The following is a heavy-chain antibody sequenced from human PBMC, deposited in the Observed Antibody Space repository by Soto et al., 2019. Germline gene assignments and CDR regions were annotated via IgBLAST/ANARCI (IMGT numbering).Heavy chain of an antibody. V-gene: IGHV1-24*01. J-gene: IGHJ3*02. D-gene: IGHD3-22*01. Sequence: QVQLVQSGAEVKKPGASVKVSCKVSGYTLTELSMHWVRHAPGKGLEWMGGFDPEDGETIYAQKFQGRVTMTEDTTTDTAYIELSSLRSEDTAVYYCATAKFTIIVVVIPDAFDIWGQGTMVTVSS. CDR3: ATAKFTIIVVVIPDAFDI. CDR2: FDPEDGET. CDR1: GYTLTELS.